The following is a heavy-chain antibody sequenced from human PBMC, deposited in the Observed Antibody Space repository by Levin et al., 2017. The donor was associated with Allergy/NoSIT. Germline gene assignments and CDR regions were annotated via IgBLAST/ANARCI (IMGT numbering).Heavy chain of an antibody. CDR2: IWYDGSNK. Sequence: SCAASGFTFSSYGMHWVRQAPGKGLEWVAVIWYDGSNKYYADSVKGRFTISRDNSKNTLYLQMNSLRAEDTAVYYCARLTHRDGYNLSPLDYWGQGTLVTVSS. J-gene: IGHJ4*02. CDR1: GFTFSSYG. D-gene: IGHD5-24*01. CDR3: ARLTHRDGYNLSPLDY. V-gene: IGHV3-33*01.